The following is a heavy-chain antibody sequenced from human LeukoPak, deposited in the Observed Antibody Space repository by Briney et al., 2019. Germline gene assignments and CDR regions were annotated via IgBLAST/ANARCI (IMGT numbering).Heavy chain of an antibody. Sequence: GGSLRLSCAASGFTFSSYWMSWVRQAPGKGLEWVANMKQDGSEKYYVDSVKGRFTISRDNAKNSLYLQINSLGAEDTAVYYCVPDLAWFHYAYWGQGTLVTVSS. CDR1: GFTFSSYW. D-gene: IGHD3-9*01. CDR3: VPDLAWFHYAY. CDR2: MKQDGSEK. V-gene: IGHV3-7*03. J-gene: IGHJ4*02.